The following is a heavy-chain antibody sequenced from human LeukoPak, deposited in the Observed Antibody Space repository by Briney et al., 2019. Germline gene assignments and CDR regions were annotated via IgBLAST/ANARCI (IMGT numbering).Heavy chain of an antibody. CDR3: ARVIAVAGIDY. V-gene: IGHV3-7*04. CDR1: GFTFSHYW. J-gene: IGHJ4*02. Sequence: GGSLRLSCAVSGFTFSHYWMNWVRQAPGKGLEWVANIRQDGSEKYSVDSVKGRFTISRDNAKNSLYLQMNSLRAEDTAVYYCARVIAVAGIDYWGQGTLVTVSS. CDR2: IRQDGSEK. D-gene: IGHD6-19*01.